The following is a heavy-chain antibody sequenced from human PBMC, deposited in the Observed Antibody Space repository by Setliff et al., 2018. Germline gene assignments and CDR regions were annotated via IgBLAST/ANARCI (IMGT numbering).Heavy chain of an antibody. J-gene: IGHJ3*02. CDR3: ARGRMCGSCSGPSCTYDPFEI. CDR1: GGSISSRSDY. Sequence: SEPRSLTCTVHGGSISSRSDYWGWIRQHQGKGLEWIGSSYHSGSYYYNPSLRSRVTISVDTSKNQFSLILRSVTAADPAVYFCARGRMCGSCSGPSCTYDPFEIWGQGTPVTVSS. V-gene: IGHV4-39*07. D-gene: IGHD2-2*01. CDR2: SYHSGSY.